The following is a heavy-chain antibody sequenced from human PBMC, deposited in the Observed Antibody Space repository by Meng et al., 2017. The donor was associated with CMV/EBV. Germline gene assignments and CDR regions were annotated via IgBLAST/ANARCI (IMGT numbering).Heavy chain of an antibody. CDR2: MNPNSGNT. CDR1: VYTFTSYD. V-gene: IGHV1-8*03. J-gene: IGHJ6*02. Sequence: ASVKVSCQASVYTFTSYDINWVRQATAQGLAWMGWMNPNSGNTGYAQKFQGRVTITRNTSISTAYMELSSLRSEDTAVYYCARRGSSGWPYYYYGMDVWGQGTTVTVSS. CDR3: ARRGSSGWPYYYYGMDV. D-gene: IGHD6-19*01.